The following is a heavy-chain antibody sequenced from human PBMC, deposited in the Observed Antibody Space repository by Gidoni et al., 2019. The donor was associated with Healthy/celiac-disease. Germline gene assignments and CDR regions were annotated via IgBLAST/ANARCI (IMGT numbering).Heavy chain of an antibody. CDR2: IYHSGST. D-gene: IGHD3-22*01. V-gene: IGHV4-4*02. CDR3: ARGFMGSVVITNDDYYYYGMDV. CDR1: GGSISSSNW. Sequence: QVQLQASGPGLVKPSGTLSLTCAVSGGSISSSNWWSWVRQPPGKGLEWIGEIYHSGSTNYNPSLKSRVTISVDKSKNQFSLKLSSVTAADTAVYYCARGFMGSVVITNDDYYYYGMDVWGQGTTVTVSS. J-gene: IGHJ6*02.